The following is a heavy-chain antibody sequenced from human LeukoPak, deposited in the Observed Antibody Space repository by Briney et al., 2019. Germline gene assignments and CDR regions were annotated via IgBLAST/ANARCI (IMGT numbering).Heavy chain of an antibody. CDR1: GFTFSSYA. CDR3: AKDYYDSSGYYYVEGYYFDY. Sequence: GGSLRLSRAASGFTFSSYAMSWVRQAPGKGLEWVSAISGSGGSTYYADSVKGRFTISRDNSKNTLYLQMNSLRAEDTAVYYCAKDYYDSSGYYYVEGYYFDYWGQGTLVTVSS. V-gene: IGHV3-23*01. D-gene: IGHD3-22*01. J-gene: IGHJ4*02. CDR2: ISGSGGST.